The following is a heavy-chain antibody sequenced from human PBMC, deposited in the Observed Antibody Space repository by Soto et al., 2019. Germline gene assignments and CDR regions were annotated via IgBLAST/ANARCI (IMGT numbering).Heavy chain of an antibody. CDR3: ARGRRFLEGLSFYYYYGMDV. CDR2: MNPNCGNT. Sequence: ASVKVSCKASGYTFTSYDINWVRQATGPGLEWMGWMNPNCGNTGYAQKFQGRVTMTRNTPISTAYMELRSLIAEDTAGYYCARGRRFLEGLSFYYYYGMDVWGQGATVTVAS. V-gene: IGHV1-8*01. J-gene: IGHJ6*02. D-gene: IGHD3-3*01. CDR1: GYTFTSYD.